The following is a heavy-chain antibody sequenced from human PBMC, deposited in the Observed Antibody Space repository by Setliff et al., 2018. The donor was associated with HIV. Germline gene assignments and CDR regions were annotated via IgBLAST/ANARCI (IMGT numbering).Heavy chain of an antibody. CDR2: ISSSSSTI. J-gene: IGHJ6*02. CDR3: ARGGRLQYFEWPSYAMDV. Sequence: GGSLRLSCAASGFTFSRYNMNWVRQAPGKGLECVSHISSSSSTIDYADSVKGRFTISRDNGRNPLYLQMSSLRAEDTALYYCARGGRLQYFEWPSYAMDVWGQGTTVTVSS. D-gene: IGHD3-9*01. CDR1: GFTFSRYN. V-gene: IGHV3-48*04.